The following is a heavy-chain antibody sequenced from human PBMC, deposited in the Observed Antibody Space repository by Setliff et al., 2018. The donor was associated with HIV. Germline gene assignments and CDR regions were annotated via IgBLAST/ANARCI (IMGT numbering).Heavy chain of an antibody. J-gene: IGHJ4*02. V-gene: IGHV4-59*03. CDR1: GGSINSYY. CDR3: ARGGGPAVVSNFAY. CDR2: VYYSGNT. D-gene: IGHD2-15*01. Sequence: SETLSLTCTVSGGSINSYYWSWIRQPPGKGLEWIGNVYYSGNTDYNHSLKSRVTISVDTSKIQFSLKLTSVTAADTAVYYCARGGGPAVVSNFAYWGQGTLVTVSS.